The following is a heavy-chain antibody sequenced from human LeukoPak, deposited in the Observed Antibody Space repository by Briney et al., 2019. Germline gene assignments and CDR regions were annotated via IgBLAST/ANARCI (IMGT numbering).Heavy chain of an antibody. V-gene: IGHV4-59*08. CDR3: ARRFLSCSGGSCYYNAFDM. CDR1: GGSISSYY. J-gene: IGHJ3*02. CDR2: IYYSGST. Sequence: SETLSLTCTVSGGSISSYYWSWIRQPPGKRLEWIGYIYYSGSTNYNPSLKSRVTISVDTSKNQFSLKLSSVTAADTAVYYCARRFLSCSGGSCYYNAFDMWGQGTMVTVSS. D-gene: IGHD2-15*01.